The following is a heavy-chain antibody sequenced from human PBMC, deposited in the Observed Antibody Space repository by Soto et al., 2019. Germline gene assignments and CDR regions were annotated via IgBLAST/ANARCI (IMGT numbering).Heavy chain of an antibody. V-gene: IGHV3-23*01. Sequence: GGSLRLSCAASGFTFSSYAMSWVRQAPGKGLEWVSAISGSGGSTYYADSVKGRFTISRDNSKNTLYLQMNSLRAEDTAVYYCAKSHGDDFWSGYYYSNIDYWGQGTLVTVSS. CDR3: AKSHGDDFWSGYYYSNIDY. D-gene: IGHD3-3*01. CDR2: ISGSGGST. J-gene: IGHJ4*02. CDR1: GFTFSSYA.